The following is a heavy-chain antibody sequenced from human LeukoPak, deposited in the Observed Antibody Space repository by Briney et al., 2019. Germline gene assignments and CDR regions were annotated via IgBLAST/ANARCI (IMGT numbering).Heavy chain of an antibody. CDR3: ARDYYPGSSGYYGVRYFDY. V-gene: IGHV1-2*02. CDR1: GYTFTGYF. Sequence: ASVKVSCKASGYTFTGYFMHWVRQAPGQGPEWMGWINPRSGGTNYAQNFQGRVTMTRDTSASTVYMELSSLRSEDTAVYYCARDYYPGSSGYYGVRYFDYWGQGTLVTFSS. D-gene: IGHD3-22*01. J-gene: IGHJ4*02. CDR2: INPRSGGT.